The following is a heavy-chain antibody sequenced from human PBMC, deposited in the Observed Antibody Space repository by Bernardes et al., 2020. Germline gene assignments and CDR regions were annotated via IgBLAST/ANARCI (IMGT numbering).Heavy chain of an antibody. CDR3: AGPTSAD. J-gene: IGHJ4*02. V-gene: IGHV3-74*01. CDR1: GLSFGGYW. CDR2: INGDGSTT. Sequence: GGSLSLSCAASGLSFGGYWMHWVRQVPGKGLVWVSRINGDGSTTNYADSVKGRFTISRDNAKNTLYLQMNSLRAEDTAIYYCAGPTSADWGQGTLVTVSS. D-gene: IGHD6-19*01.